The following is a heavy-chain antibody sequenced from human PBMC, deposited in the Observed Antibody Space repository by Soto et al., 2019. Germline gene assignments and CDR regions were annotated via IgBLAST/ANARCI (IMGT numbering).Heavy chain of an antibody. V-gene: IGHV4-4*02. CDR2: IHRGGHT. CDR1: GDSISSGDW. D-gene: IGHD3-3*01. CDR3: VKNGYYSLES. Sequence: QVHLQESGPGLVTPSGTLSLTCTVSGDSISSGDWWSWVHQPPGKALEWIGEIHRGGHTNYKPSLRSRLTISIDNSENHFSVKLSSVTAADTAMYYCVKNGYYSLESWGQGTPVTVSS. J-gene: IGHJ4*02.